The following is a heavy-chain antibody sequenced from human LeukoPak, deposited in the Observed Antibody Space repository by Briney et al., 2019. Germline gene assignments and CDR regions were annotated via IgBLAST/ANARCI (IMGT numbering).Heavy chain of an antibody. V-gene: IGHV1/OR15-3*01. D-gene: IGHD5-18*01. CDR3: ATRRGYSYGYRFDP. Sequence: ASVKVSCKASGYTFTDYFMNWMRQAPGQRLEWMGWINAGNGNTKYSQKLQGRVTMTEDTSTDTAYMELSSLRSEDTAVYYCATRRGYSYGYRFDPWGQGTLVTVSS. CDR2: INAGNGNT. J-gene: IGHJ5*02. CDR1: GYTFTDYF.